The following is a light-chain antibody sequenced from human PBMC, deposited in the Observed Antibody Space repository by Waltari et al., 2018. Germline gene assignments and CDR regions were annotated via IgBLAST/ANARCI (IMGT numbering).Light chain of an antibody. J-gene: IGKJ1*01. CDR2: AAS. CDR1: QGISSY. CDR3: QQSYSTPRT. V-gene: IGKV1-39*01. Sequence: DIQMTQSPPSLSASVGDRVTITCRASQGISSYLSWYQQKPGKAPNLLIYAASSLQSGVPSRFGGSGSGTDFSLTISSLQPEDFATYYCQQSYSTPRTFGQGTRVESK.